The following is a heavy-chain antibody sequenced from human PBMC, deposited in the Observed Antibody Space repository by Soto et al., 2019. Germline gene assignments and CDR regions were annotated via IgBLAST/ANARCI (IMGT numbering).Heavy chain of an antibody. CDR1: GFSFSAFV. V-gene: IGHV3-30*18. Sequence: QVHLVESGGGVVQPGRSLRLSCAASGFSFSAFVMHWVRQAPGKGLEWVSLISYDASSEYYAGSVKGRFTISRDNSKSTLYLQMNSLRDEDTAVYYCAKEAVAGEIFDYWGQGTLVTVSS. J-gene: IGHJ4*02. CDR2: ISYDASSE. D-gene: IGHD6-19*01. CDR3: AKEAVAGEIFDY.